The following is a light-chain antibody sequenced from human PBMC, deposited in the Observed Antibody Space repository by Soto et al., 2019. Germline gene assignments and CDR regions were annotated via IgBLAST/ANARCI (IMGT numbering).Light chain of an antibody. J-gene: IGKJ4*01. V-gene: IGKV3-20*01. CDR3: QQYGRSPLT. Sequence: EIVLTQSPDTLSLSPGERATLSCRASQSVRNNYLAWYQQKPGQAPRFLIYDASSRATGIPDRFSGSGSGTEFTLTISRLEPEDFAVYYCQQYGRSPLTFGGGTKVEIK. CDR1: QSVRNNY. CDR2: DAS.